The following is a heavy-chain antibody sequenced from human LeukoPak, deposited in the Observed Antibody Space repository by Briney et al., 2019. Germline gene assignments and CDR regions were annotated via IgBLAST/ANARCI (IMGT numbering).Heavy chain of an antibody. D-gene: IGHD2-8*01. CDR2: IHKIGTT. CDR1: GDSVTGYY. J-gene: IGHJ4*02. Sequence: SETLYLTCTVFGDSVTGYYLNWVRQPPGKGLEWIGHIHKIGTTNYNPALMRRLTISADTSNHQFSLPLMSVPAADTAVYYLLIGVGCQRDYWGREALDSVST. CDR3: LIGVGCQRDY. V-gene: IGHV4-59*02.